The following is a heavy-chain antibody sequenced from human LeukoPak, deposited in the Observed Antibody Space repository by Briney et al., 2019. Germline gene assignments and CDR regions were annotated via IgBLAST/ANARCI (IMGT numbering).Heavy chain of an antibody. V-gene: IGHV3-74*01. CDR2: INSDGSST. Sequence: GGSLRLSCAASGFTFSSYWMHWVRQAPGKGLVGVSRINSDGSSTSYADSVKGRFTISRDNAKDTLYLQMNSLRAEDTAVYYCAVVVVAATAFDIWGQGTMVTVSS. D-gene: IGHD2-15*01. J-gene: IGHJ3*02. CDR1: GFTFSSYW. CDR3: AVVVVAATAFDI.